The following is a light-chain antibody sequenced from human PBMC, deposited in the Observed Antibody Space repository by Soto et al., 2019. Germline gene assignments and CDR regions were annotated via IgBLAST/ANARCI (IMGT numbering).Light chain of an antibody. CDR1: QSVSTN. CDR2: GAS. J-gene: IGKJ1*01. Sequence: IVMTQSPTTLSVSPGERATLSCRASQSVSTNLAWYQHKPAQAPRLLIYGASSRAPGIPARFSGSGSGTEFTLTTSSLQSEDFAVSYCQQYDHWPPWTFGQGTKVEIK. V-gene: IGKV3-15*01. CDR3: QQYDHWPPWT.